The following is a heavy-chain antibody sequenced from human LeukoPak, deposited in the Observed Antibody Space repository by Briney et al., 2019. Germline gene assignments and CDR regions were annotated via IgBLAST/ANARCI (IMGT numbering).Heavy chain of an antibody. Sequence: GRSLRLSCAASGFTFSSYSMNWVRQAPGKGLEWVSSISSSSYIYYADSVKGRFTISRDNAKNSLYLQMNSLRAEDTAVYYCARVVVGATAPYYFDYWGQGTLVTVSS. CDR3: ARVVVGATAPYYFDY. J-gene: IGHJ4*02. CDR1: GFTFSSYS. V-gene: IGHV3-21*01. CDR2: ISSSSYI. D-gene: IGHD1-26*01.